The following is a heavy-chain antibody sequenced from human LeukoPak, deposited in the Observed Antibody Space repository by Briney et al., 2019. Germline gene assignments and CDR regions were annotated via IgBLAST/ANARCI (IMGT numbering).Heavy chain of an antibody. D-gene: IGHD3-22*01. CDR1: GFTFSSYR. Sequence: GGSLRLSCAASGFTFSSYRMNWVRQAPGKGLEGVSSISSSSSYIYYADSVKGRFTISRDNAKNSLYLQMNSLRAEDTAVYYCARDFRLRGSSGNDYWGQGTLVTVSS. J-gene: IGHJ4*02. CDR3: ARDFRLRGSSGNDY. V-gene: IGHV3-21*01. CDR2: ISSSSSYI.